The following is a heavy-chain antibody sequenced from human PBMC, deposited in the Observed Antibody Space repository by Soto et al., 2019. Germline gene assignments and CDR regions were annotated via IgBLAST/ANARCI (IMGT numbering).Heavy chain of an antibody. D-gene: IGHD4-4*01. J-gene: IGHJ4*02. Sequence: ASVKVSCKTSGYTFVTYYICWLRQAPGQGIEWMGWISPHNGKTNYIQSLQGRVTMTADTSTGTAYMELRSLQSNDTAVYFCARDSSNYFDYWGQGTLVTVSS. CDR2: ISPHNGKT. V-gene: IGHV1-18*01. CDR1: GYTFVTYY. CDR3: ARDSSNYFDY.